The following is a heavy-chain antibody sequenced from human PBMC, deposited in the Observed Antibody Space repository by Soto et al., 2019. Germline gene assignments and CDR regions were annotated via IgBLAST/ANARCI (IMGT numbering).Heavy chain of an antibody. Sequence: EVQLVESGGGLVQPGGYLRLSSEDSGFTFSTFWMHWVRQAPGKGLVWVSRINSDGSSTNDADSLKGRVTISRDNAKNTLYLQLNSLRPEDTAVYYCARDFESWGPGPLVTVSS. CDR3: ARDFES. V-gene: IGHV3-74*01. CDR1: GFTFSTFW. J-gene: IGHJ4*02. CDR2: INSDGSST.